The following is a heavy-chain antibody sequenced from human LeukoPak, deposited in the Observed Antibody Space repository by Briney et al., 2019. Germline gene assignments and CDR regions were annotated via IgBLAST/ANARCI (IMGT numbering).Heavy chain of an antibody. CDR1: GITFSSYA. Sequence: PGGSLRLSCAASGITFSSYAMHWVRQAPGKGLEWVAVISYDGSNKYYADSVKGRFTISRDNSKNTLYLQMNSLRAEDTAVYYCAKDSAGYISRWGQGTLVTVSS. CDR3: AKDSAGYISR. V-gene: IGHV3-30-3*01. J-gene: IGHJ4*02. CDR2: ISYDGSNK. D-gene: IGHD6-19*01.